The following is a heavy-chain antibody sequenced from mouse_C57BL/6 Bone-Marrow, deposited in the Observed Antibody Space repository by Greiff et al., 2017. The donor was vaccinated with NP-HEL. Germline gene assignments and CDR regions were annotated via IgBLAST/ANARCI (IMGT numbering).Heavy chain of an antibody. D-gene: IGHD4-1*02. CDR3: ADTPTGYWYFDV. CDR1: GYTFTSYW. CDR2: IYPGSGST. Sequence: QVQLQQPGAELVKPGASVKMSCKASGYTFTSYWITWVKQRPGQGLEWIGDIYPGSGSTNYNEKFKSKATLTVDTSSSTAYMQLSSLTSEDSAVYYCADTPTGYWYFDVWGTGTTVTVSS. J-gene: IGHJ1*03. V-gene: IGHV1-55*01.